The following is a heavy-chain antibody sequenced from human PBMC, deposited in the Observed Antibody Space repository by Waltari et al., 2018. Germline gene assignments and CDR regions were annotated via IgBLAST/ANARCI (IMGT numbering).Heavy chain of an antibody. CDR2: IYHSGST. Sequence: QVQLQESGPGLVKPSETLSLTCAVSGSSLSSGYYWGWIRQPPGKGLEWIGSIYHSGSTYYNPSLKSRVTISVDTSKNQFSLKLSSVTAADTAVYYCAAGWTFDYWGQGTLVTVSS. CDR3: AAGWTFDY. J-gene: IGHJ4*02. CDR1: GSSLSSGYY. D-gene: IGHD3-3*01. V-gene: IGHV4-38-2*01.